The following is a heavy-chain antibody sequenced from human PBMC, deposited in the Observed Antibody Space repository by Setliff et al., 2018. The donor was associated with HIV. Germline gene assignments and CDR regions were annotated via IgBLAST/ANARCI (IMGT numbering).Heavy chain of an antibody. Sequence: ASVKVSCKVYGYTLSELSIHWVRQAPGKGLEWMGYFDPQDGETVYAQKFQGRVTMTEDTSTYTAYMELSGLRSEDTAVYYCARSPYFDVLTGYGALDHWGQGSLVTVSS. D-gene: IGHD3-9*01. CDR3: ARSPYFDVLTGYGALDH. CDR1: GYTLSELS. V-gene: IGHV1-24*01. J-gene: IGHJ4*02. CDR2: FDPQDGET.